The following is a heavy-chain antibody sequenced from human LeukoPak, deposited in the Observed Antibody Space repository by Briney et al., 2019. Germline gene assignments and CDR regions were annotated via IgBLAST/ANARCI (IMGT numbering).Heavy chain of an antibody. CDR3: ASGSIAAAGSFDP. D-gene: IGHD6-13*01. CDR2: IIPIFGTA. J-gene: IGHJ5*02. V-gene: IGHV1-69*01. CDR1: GGTSSSYA. Sequence: GASFKVSCKASGGTSSSYASSWVRQAPGQGLEWMGGIIPIFGTANYAQKFEGRVTITADESTSTAYMELSSLRSEDTAVYYCASGSIAAAGSFDPGGQGTLVIVSS.